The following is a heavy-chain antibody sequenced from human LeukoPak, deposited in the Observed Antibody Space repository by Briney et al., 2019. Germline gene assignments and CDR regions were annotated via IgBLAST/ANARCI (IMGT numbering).Heavy chain of an antibody. CDR2: IYSSGSA. J-gene: IGHJ5*02. V-gene: IGHV4-59*08. CDR3: AKRAITTAGNLWFDP. Sequence: SETLSLTCTVSGGSINNNFWGWIRQPPGKGLEYIAYIYSSGSANYNPSLQSRVTISIDTSKNQSSLKLSSVTAADTAIYYCAKRAITTAGNLWFDPWGQGTLVTVSS. CDR1: GGSINNNF. D-gene: IGHD6-13*01.